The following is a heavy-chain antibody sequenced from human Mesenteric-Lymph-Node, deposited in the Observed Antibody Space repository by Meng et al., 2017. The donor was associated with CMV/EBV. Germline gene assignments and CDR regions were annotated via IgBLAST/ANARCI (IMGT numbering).Heavy chain of an antibody. Sequence: SGSRFTDYYLHWVQQSPGKGLEWMGLVDPQDGKTIYAGKFQGRLTLSADTSSDTAYMELSSLRSEDTAVYYCATRPPTIYGRVIPGVYWGQGTLVTVSS. CDR1: GSRFTDYY. J-gene: IGHJ4*02. D-gene: IGHD3-3*01. CDR3: ATRPPTIYGRVIPGVY. CDR2: VDPQDGKT. V-gene: IGHV1-69-2*01.